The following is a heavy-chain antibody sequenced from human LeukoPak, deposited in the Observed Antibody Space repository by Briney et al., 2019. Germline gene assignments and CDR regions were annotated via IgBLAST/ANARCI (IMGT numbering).Heavy chain of an antibody. J-gene: IGHJ4*02. V-gene: IGHV3-11*01. CDR2: ISSRGKTV. CDR3: ARGRDGYKY. Sequence: GGSLRLSCAASGFTFSDYYMSWIRQAPDKGLEWVSYISSRGKTVHYADSVKGRFPTSRDNAEMSLYLQMDSLRAEDTAIYFCARGRDGYKYWGPGTRVTVSS. D-gene: IGHD5-24*01. CDR1: GFTFSDYY.